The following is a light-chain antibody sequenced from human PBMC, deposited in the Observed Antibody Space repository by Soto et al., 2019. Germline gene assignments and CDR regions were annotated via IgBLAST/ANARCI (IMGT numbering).Light chain of an antibody. CDR2: GAS. CDR3: QNHNSAPIT. J-gene: IGKJ5*01. V-gene: IGKV3-15*01. Sequence: EIVMTQSPATLSVSPWERATLSCRASQSVSSNLAWYQQKPGQAPRLLIYGASTRATGIPARFSGSGSGTDFTLTISSLQPEDVASYYCQNHNSAPITFGQGTRLEI. CDR1: QSVSSN.